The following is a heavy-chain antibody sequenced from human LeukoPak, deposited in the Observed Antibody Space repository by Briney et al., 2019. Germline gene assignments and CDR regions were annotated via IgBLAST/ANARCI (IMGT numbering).Heavy chain of an antibody. D-gene: IGHD3-3*01. Sequence: GGSLRLSCAASGFTFSSYSMNWVRQAPGKGLEWVSSISSSSSYIYYADSVKGRFTISRDNAKNSLYLQMNSLRAEDTAVYYCARDGEITICGVGDFDYWGQGTLVTVSS. CDR3: ARDGEITICGVGDFDY. J-gene: IGHJ4*02. V-gene: IGHV3-21*01. CDR2: ISSSSSYI. CDR1: GFTFSSYS.